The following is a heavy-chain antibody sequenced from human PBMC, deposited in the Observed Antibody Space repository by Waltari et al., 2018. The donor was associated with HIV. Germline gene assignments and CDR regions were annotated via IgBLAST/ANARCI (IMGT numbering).Heavy chain of an antibody. CDR3: ARGDYCSSTSCYINGMDV. V-gene: IGHV1-2*06. CDR2: INPNRGGT. CDR1: GYTFTGYY. D-gene: IGHD2-2*02. J-gene: IGHJ6*02. Sequence: QVQLVQSGAEVKKPGASVKVSCKASGYTFTGYYMHWVRQAPGQGLDWMGRINPNRGGTNDAQKFQGRVTMTRDTSISTAYMELSRLRSDDTAVYYCARGDYCSSTSCYINGMDVWGQGTTVTVSS.